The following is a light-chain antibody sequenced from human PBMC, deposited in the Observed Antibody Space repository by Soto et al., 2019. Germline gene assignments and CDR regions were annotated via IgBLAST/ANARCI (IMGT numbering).Light chain of an antibody. J-gene: IGKJ2*01. CDR2: RAT. Sequence: DIRMTQSPSSLSASVGDRVTITCRASQSISTYLSWYQQKPGKAPTLLIYRATRLQSGAPSRFTGSGSGTEFTLTISSLQPEVFATYSCQQSYSNPPTFAQGTKLEIK. V-gene: IGKV1-39*01. CDR3: QQSYSNPPT. CDR1: QSISTY.